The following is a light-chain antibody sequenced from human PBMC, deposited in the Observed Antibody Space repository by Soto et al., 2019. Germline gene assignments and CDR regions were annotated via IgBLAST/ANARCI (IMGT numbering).Light chain of an antibody. Sequence: QSVLTQPACVSLSPGQSITISCTGTSSDVGGYNYVSLYQQHPGKAPKLMIYEVSNRPSGVSNRFSGSKSGNTASLTISGLQAEDEADYYCSSYTSSSIPYVFGTGTKVTVL. CDR1: SSDVGGYNY. J-gene: IGLJ1*01. CDR2: EVS. V-gene: IGLV2-14*01. CDR3: SSYTSSSIPYV.